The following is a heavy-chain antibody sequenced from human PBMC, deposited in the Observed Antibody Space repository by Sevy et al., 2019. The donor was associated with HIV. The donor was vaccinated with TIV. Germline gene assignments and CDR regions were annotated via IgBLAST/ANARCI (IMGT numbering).Heavy chain of an antibody. Sequence: ASVKVSCKASGGTFSSYAISWVRQAPGQGLEWMGGIIPIFGTANYAQKFQGRDTITADESTSTAYMELSSLRSEDTAVYYCARESYCSGGSCYAEPGDYWGQGTLVTVSS. V-gene: IGHV1-69*13. CDR3: ARESYCSGGSCYAEPGDY. CDR2: IIPIFGTA. D-gene: IGHD2-15*01. J-gene: IGHJ4*02. CDR1: GGTFSSYA.